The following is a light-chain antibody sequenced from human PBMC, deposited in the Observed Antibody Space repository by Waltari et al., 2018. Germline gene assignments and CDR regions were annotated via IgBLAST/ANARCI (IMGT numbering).Light chain of an antibody. J-gene: IGLJ1*01. CDR1: SSDVGASNY. CDR3: SSYISGVTLYV. V-gene: IGLV2-14*03. CDR2: DVT. Sequence: QSALTQPASVSGSPGQSITISCTGTSSDVGASNYVSWYQQPPVKAPKLMIYDVTKRPSWVSGRFSGSKSGNTASLTISWLQAEDEADYYCSSYISGVTLYVFGTGTKVTVL.